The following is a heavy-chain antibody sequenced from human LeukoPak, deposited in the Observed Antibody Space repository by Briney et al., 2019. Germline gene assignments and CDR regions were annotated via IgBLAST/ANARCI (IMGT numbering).Heavy chain of an antibody. CDR2: ISYDGSNK. V-gene: IGHV3-30*18. CDR3: AKDATTVARWYYYYGMDV. CDR1: GFTFSSYG. Sequence: GGSLRLSCAASGFTFSSYGMHWVRQAPGKGLEWVAVISYDGSNKYYADSVKGRFTISRDNSKHTLYLQMNSLRAEDTAVYYCAKDATTVARWYYYYGMDVWGQGTTVTVSS. J-gene: IGHJ6*02. D-gene: IGHD4-23*01.